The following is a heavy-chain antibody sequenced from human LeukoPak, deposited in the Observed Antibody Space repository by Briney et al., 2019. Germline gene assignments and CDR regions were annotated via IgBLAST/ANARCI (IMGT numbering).Heavy chain of an antibody. D-gene: IGHD1-26*01. CDR3: ARAWELLYPFDY. Sequence: TGGSLRLSCTASGFTVSLNYMSWVRQAPGKGLEWVSVIYSGGDTDYTDSVKGRFTISRDNAKNSLSLQMNSLRAEDTAVYYCARAWELLYPFDYWGQGTLVTVSS. CDR2: IYSGGDT. J-gene: IGHJ4*02. V-gene: IGHV3-66*01. CDR1: GFTVSLNY.